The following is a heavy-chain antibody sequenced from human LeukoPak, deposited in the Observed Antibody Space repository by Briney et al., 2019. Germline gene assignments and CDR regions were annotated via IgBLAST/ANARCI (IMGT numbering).Heavy chain of an antibody. CDR2: ISGSGGST. D-gene: IGHD5-12*01. Sequence: PGGSLRLSCAASGFTFSSYAMSWVRQAPGKGLEWVSAISGSGGSTYYADSVKGRSTISRDNSKNTLYLQMNSLRADDTAVYYCARGSGSDSGIYFDYWGQGTLVTVSS. V-gene: IGHV3-23*01. CDR3: ARGSGSDSGIYFDY. J-gene: IGHJ4*02. CDR1: GFTFSSYA.